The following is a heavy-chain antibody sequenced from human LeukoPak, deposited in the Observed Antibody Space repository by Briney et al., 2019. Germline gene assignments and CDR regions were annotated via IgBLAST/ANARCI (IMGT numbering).Heavy chain of an antibody. J-gene: IGHJ4*02. CDR3: ATHPPRYCTGGSCSDY. Sequence: SETLSLTCSVSGGPISGYFWSWIRQPPGKGLEWIGYIHYTGSTNYNPPLKSRVTISVDTSKNQIFLKLSSVTAADTAVYYCATHPPRYCTGGSCSDYWGQGTLFTVSS. CDR1: GGPISGYF. D-gene: IGHD2-15*01. CDR2: IHYTGST. V-gene: IGHV4-59*01.